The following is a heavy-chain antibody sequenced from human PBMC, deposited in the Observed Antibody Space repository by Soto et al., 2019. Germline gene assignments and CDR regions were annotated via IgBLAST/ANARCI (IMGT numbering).Heavy chain of an antibody. V-gene: IGHV3-21*01. Sequence: PGGSLRLSCAASGFTFSSYSMNWVRQAPGKGLEWVSSISSSSSYIYYADSVKGRFTISRDNAKNSLYLQMNSLRAEDTAVYYCARDQGGDSSGWYEEPYYFDYWGQGTLVTVSS. CDR1: GFTFSSYS. CDR3: ARDQGGDSSGWYEEPYYFDY. J-gene: IGHJ4*02. D-gene: IGHD6-19*01. CDR2: ISSSSSYI.